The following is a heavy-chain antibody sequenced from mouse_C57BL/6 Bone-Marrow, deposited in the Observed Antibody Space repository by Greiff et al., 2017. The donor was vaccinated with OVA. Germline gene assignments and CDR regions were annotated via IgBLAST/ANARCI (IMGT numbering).Heavy chain of an antibody. V-gene: IGHV14-4*01. D-gene: IGHD1-2*01. J-gene: IGHJ1*03. CDR1: GFNIKDDY. CDR3: TNRLEVYWYFDV. Sequence: EVQLQQSGAELVRPGASVKLSCTASGFNIKDDYMHWVKQRPEQGLEWIGWIDPENGDTEYASKFQGKATITADTSSNTAYLQLSSLTSEDTAVYYCTNRLEVYWYFDVWGTGTTVTVSS. CDR2: IDPENGDT.